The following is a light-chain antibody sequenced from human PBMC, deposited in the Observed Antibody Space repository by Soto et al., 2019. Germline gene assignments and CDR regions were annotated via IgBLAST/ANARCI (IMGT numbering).Light chain of an antibody. V-gene: IGKV3-11*01. Sequence: EIVLTQSPATLSLSPGERATLSCRASQSISSYLAWYQQKPDQAPRLLIYDASNRATGIPARFSGSGSGADFTLTISSLEPEDFAVYYCQQRSNWTFTFGPGTKVDIK. CDR1: QSISSY. CDR2: DAS. J-gene: IGKJ3*01. CDR3: QQRSNWTFT.